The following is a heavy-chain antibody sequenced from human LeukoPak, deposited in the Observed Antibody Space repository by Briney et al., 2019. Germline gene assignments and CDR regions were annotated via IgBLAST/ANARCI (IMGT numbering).Heavy chain of an antibody. Sequence: GGSLRLSCEASGFSFSDRYMDWVRQAPGKGLEWVGRVRDKRNRYTTEYATSVKGRFIISRDDSKNSLFLQMNNLKTEDTAVYYCGRVRVGLAALDCIGVWGQGTTVTVS. CDR1: GFSFSDRY. D-gene: IGHD1-26*01. CDR3: GRVRVGLAALDCIGV. J-gene: IGHJ6*02. V-gene: IGHV3-72*01. CDR2: VRDKRNRYTT.